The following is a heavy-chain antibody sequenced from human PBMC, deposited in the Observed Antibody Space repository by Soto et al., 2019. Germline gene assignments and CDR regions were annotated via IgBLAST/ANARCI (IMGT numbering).Heavy chain of an antibody. CDR2: IYYSGST. D-gene: IGHD2-21*02. V-gene: IGHV4-59*01. Sequence: SETLSLTCTASGGSISSYYWSWIRQPPGKGLEWIGYIYYSGSTNYNPSLKSRVTISVDTSKNQFSLKLSSVTAADTAVYYCARVPYCGGDCYSSAAFDYWGQGTLVTVSS. J-gene: IGHJ4*02. CDR1: GGSISSYY. CDR3: ARVPYCGGDCYSSAAFDY.